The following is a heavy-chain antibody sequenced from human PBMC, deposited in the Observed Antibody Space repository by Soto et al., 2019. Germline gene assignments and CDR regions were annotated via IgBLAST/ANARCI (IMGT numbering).Heavy chain of an antibody. Sequence: GASVKVSCKASGYTFTSYGISWVRQAPGQGLEWMGWINAYNGNTKYAQKLQGRVTMTTDTSTSTAFMELRDLRADDTAVYFCARASTSGNYWHFYWGQGTLVTVSS. J-gene: IGHJ4*02. CDR3: ARASTSGNYWHFY. CDR1: GYTFTSYG. V-gene: IGHV1-18*01. CDR2: INAYNGNT. D-gene: IGHD3-10*01.